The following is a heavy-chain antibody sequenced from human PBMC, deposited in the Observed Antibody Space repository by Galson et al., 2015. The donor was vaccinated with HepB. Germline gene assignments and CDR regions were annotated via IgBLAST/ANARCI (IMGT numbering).Heavy chain of an antibody. J-gene: IGHJ4*02. D-gene: IGHD6-13*01. Sequence: SLRLSCAASGFTFSGPAIHWVRQTSGNGLEWVGRIRSKASNYATASAASLKGRFTISRDDSKNTAYLHMKSLKTEDTAVYYCTRLGGLSGYSSSWGQGTLVTVSS. CDR1: GFTFSGPA. CDR3: TRLGGLSGYSSS. V-gene: IGHV3-73*01. CDR2: IRSKASNYAT.